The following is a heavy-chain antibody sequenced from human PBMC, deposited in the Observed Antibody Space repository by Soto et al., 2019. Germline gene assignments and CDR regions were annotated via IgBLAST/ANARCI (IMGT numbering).Heavy chain of an antibody. D-gene: IGHD4-17*01. Sequence: ASVKVSCKASGGTFSGYAMSWVRQAPGQGLEWMGWIIPIFGTANYAQKFQGRVTITTDASTSTAYMELSSLRSEDTAVYYCARGQVTTCLYYYYYGTDDWGQGTPVTVSS. J-gene: IGHJ6*02. CDR1: GGTFSGYA. CDR2: IIPIFGTA. V-gene: IGHV1-69*05. CDR3: ARGQVTTCLYYYYYGTDD.